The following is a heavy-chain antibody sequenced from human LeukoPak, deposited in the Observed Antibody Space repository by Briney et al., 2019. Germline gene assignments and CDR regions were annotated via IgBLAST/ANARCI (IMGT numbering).Heavy chain of an antibody. V-gene: IGHV3-21*01. Sequence: GGSLRLSCAASKLTFSSYTMNWVRQAPGKGLEWVSSITSTSSYIYYADSVKGRFTISRDNAKNSLYPQMNSLRAEDTAVYYCARDRYDTTGYVTPDDAFDTWGQGTMVTVSS. CDR3: ARDRYDTTGYVTPDDAFDT. CDR1: KLTFSSYT. D-gene: IGHD3-22*01. CDR2: ITSTSSYI. J-gene: IGHJ3*02.